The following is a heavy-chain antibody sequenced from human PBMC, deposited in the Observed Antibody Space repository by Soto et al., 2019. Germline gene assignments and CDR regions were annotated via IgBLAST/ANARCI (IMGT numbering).Heavy chain of an antibody. CDR2: IYYSGST. J-gene: IGHJ6*02. D-gene: IGHD1-1*01. Sequence: SETLSLTCTVSGGSISSSSYYWGWIRQPPGKGLEWIGSIYYSGSTYYNPSLKSRVTISVDTSKNQFSLKLSSVTAADTAVYYCAGTSVYYYYGMDVWGQGTTVTVSS. CDR1: GGSISSSSYY. CDR3: AGTSVYYYYGMDV. V-gene: IGHV4-39*01.